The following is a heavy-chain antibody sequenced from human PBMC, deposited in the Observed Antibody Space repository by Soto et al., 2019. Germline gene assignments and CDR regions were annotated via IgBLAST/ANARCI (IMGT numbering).Heavy chain of an antibody. J-gene: IGHJ4*02. D-gene: IGHD3-3*02. V-gene: IGHV1-2*02. CDR1: GHYFRGYY. Sequence: QVQLVQSGAEVKKTGASVKVSCEAPGHYFRGYYMSWVRQAPGHGLEWLGWINLDSGGTNYAQKFQGRVTMTRDTSITTGYMDLSGLTSDDTAVYYCATVPPYSGISRYVEFWGLGTLVTVSS. CDR3: ATVPPYSGISRYVEF. CDR2: INLDSGGT.